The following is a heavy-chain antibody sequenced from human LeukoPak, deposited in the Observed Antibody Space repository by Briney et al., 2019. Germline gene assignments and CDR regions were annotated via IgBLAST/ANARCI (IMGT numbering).Heavy chain of an antibody. CDR2: ISSSGGRT. CDR1: GFTFSSYA. D-gene: IGHD3-10*01. Sequence: GGSLRLSCAASGFTFSSYAMSWVRQAPGKGLEWVSGISSSGGRTYYADSVKGRFTISRDNSKNTLYLQMNSLRAEDTALYYCARDSDYYGSGSYIISHAFDIWGQGTMVTVSS. V-gene: IGHV3-23*01. J-gene: IGHJ3*02. CDR3: ARDSDYYGSGSYIISHAFDI.